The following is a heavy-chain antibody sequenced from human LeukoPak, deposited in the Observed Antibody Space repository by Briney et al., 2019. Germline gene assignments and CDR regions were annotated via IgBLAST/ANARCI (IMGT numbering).Heavy chain of an antibody. V-gene: IGHV3-48*04. D-gene: IGHD1-26*01. J-gene: IGHJ4*02. CDR2: ISSTGGTI. CDR3: AKDEVYSGSYWD. Sequence: GGSLRLSCAASGFTFSSNSMNWVRQAPGKGLEWVSYISSTGGTIYYADSMKGRFTISRDNAKNSLYLQMNSLRVEDTAVYYCAKDEVYSGSYWDWGQGTLVTVSS. CDR1: GFTFSSNS.